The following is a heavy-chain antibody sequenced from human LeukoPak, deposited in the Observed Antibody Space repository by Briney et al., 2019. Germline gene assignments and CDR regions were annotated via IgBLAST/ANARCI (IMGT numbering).Heavy chain of an antibody. CDR1: GYTFTSYY. J-gene: IGHJ4*02. Sequence: ASVTVSFKASGYTFTSYYMHWVRQAPGQGLERMGWINPNSGGTNYAQNFRGRVTIARDTSISTAYMELSSLRSDDTAVFYCARSYYYDSSGQHIYYFDYWGQGTLVTVSS. CDR2: INPNSGGT. D-gene: IGHD3-22*01. V-gene: IGHV1-2*02. CDR3: ARSYYYDSSGQHIYYFDY.